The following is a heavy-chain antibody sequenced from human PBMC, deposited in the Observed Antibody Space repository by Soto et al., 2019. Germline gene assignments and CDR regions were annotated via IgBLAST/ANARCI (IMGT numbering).Heavy chain of an antibody. CDR1: GYTFTSYG. V-gene: IGHV1-18*01. CDR2: ISAYNGNT. D-gene: IGHD4-17*01. J-gene: IGHJ6*03. CDR3: ARGLRPGDHDYGCYAVDVHYFHFLDV. Sequence: QVQLVQSGAEVKKPGASVKVSCKASGYTFTSYGISWVRQAPGQGLEWMGWISAYNGNTNYAQKLQGRVTMTTDTSTSTAYRELRSRRSDDTAVYYCARGLRPGDHDYGCYAVDVHYFHFLDVWGKVTTVTVSS.